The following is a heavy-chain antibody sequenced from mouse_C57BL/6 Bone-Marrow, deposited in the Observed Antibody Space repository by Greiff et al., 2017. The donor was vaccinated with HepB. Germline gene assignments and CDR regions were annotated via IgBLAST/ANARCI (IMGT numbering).Heavy chain of an antibody. CDR2: IYPGDGDT. D-gene: IGHD3-2*02. CDR3: ARTSSGYYAMDY. J-gene: IGHJ4*01. CDR1: GYAFSSSW. V-gene: IGHV1-82*01. Sequence: VQGVESGSELVKPGASVKISCKASGYAFSSSWMNWVKQRPGKGLEWIGRIYPGDGDTNYNGKFKGKATLTADKSSSTAYMQLSSLTSEDSAVYFCARTSSGYYAMDYWGQGTSVTVSS.